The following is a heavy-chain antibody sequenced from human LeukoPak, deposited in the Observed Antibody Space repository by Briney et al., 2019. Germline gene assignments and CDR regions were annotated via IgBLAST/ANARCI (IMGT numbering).Heavy chain of an antibody. CDR1: GGTFSGYT. V-gene: IGHV1-69*02. CDR2: IIPILGIA. Sequence: ASVKVSCKASGGTFSGYTISWVRQAPGQGLEWMGRIIPILGIANYAQKFQGRVTITADKSTSTAYMELSSLRSEDTAVYYCASPVIWSGYPKYYFDYWGQGTLVTVSS. CDR3: ASPVIWSGYPKYYFDY. D-gene: IGHD3-3*01. J-gene: IGHJ4*02.